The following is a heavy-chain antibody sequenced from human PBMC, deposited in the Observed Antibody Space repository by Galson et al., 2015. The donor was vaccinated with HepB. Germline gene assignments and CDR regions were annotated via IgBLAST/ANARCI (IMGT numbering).Heavy chain of an antibody. V-gene: IGHV1-2*04. J-gene: IGHJ4*02. CDR2: INPNSGGT. CDR1: GYTFTGYY. CDR3: ARALAAAGKNGFDY. D-gene: IGHD6-13*01. Sequence: SVKVSCKASGYTFTGYYMHWVRQAPGQGLEWMGWINPNSGGTNYAQKFQGWVTMTRDTSISTAYMELSRLRSDDTAVYYCARALAAAGKNGFDYWGQGTLVTVSS.